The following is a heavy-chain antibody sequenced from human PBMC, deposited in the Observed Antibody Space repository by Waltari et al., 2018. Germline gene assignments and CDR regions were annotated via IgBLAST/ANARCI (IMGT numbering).Heavy chain of an antibody. CDR2: NAKRANSYIT. CDR1: GFIFADHY. D-gene: IGHD3-22*01. J-gene: IGHJ1*01. Sequence: VQLVESGGGLVHPGGSLRVSCVVSGFIFADHYMDWVRQAPGKGPEWVGRNAKRANSYITEYPASMKGRFTISREDSKNLLFLQMTDLKSEDTAIYYCVRGGYYYDSNGGYFQFWGRGTLVTVSS. CDR3: VRGGYYYDSNGGYFQF. V-gene: IGHV3-72*01.